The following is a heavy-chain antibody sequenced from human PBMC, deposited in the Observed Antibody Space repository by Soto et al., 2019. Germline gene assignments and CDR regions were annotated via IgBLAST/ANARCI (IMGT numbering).Heavy chain of an antibody. V-gene: IGHV4-59*01. CDR3: ATHQGYYGSGTYCFDY. D-gene: IGHD3-10*01. J-gene: IGHJ4*02. CDR1: GGSISSYY. CDR2: IYYSGIT. Sequence: PSETLSLTCTVSGGSISSYYWSWIRQPPGKGLEWIGYIYYSGITDYNPSLKSRVTISVDTSKSQFSLKLSSVTAADTAVYYCATHQGYYGSGTYCFDYWGLGTQVTVSS.